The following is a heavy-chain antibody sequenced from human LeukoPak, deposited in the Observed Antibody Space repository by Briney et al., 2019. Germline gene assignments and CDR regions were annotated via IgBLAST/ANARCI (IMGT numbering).Heavy chain of an antibody. CDR1: GFTFSSYT. CDR3: ARDTGLACDN. Sequence: GGSLRLSCAASGFTFSSYTLNWVRQAPGKGLEWVSYIYGSSSIIYYADSVKGRFTISRDNSKNTLYLQMNSLRAEDTAVYYCARDTGLACDNWGQGTLVTVSS. D-gene: IGHD2-8*02. CDR2: IYGSSSII. J-gene: IGHJ4*02. V-gene: IGHV3-48*01.